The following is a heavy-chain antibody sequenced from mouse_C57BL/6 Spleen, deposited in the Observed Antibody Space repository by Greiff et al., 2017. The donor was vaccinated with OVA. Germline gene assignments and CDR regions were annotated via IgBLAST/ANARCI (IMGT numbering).Heavy chain of an antibody. Sequence: QVQLKQPGTELVKPGASVKLSCKASGYTFTSYWMHWVKQRPGQGLEWIGNINPSNGGTNYNEKFKSKATLTVDKSSSTAYMQLSSLTSEDSAVYYCARSGTLLKAMDYWGQGTSVTVSS. CDR2: INPSNGGT. J-gene: IGHJ4*01. CDR3: ARSGTLLKAMDY. D-gene: IGHD1-3*01. V-gene: IGHV1-53*01. CDR1: GYTFTSYW.